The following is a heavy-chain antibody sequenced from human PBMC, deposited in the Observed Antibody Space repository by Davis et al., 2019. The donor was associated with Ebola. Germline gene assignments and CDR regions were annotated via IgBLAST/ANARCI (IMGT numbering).Heavy chain of an antibody. V-gene: IGHV1-2*04. Sequence: ASVKVSCKASGYTFTGYYMHWVRQAPGQGLEWMGWINPNSGGTNYAQKFQGWVTMTRDTSISTAYTELSRLRSDDTAVYYCARGGGSSKRTMGYWGQGTLVTVSS. J-gene: IGHJ4*02. CDR2: INPNSGGT. D-gene: IGHD1-26*01. CDR1: GYTFTGYY. CDR3: ARGGGSSKRTMGY.